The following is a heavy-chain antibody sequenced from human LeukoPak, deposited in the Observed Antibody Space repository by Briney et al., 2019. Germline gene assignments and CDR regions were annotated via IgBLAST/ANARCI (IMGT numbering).Heavy chain of an antibody. D-gene: IGHD1-26*01. CDR1: GGSISSSSYY. CDR2: IYYSGST. Sequence: SETPSLTCTVSGGSISSSSYYWGWIRQPPGKGLEWIGSIYYSGSTYYNPSLKSRVTISVDTSKNQFSLKLSSVIAADTAVYYCARSWVVGATTGFDYWGQGTLVTVSS. CDR3: ARSWVVGATTGFDY. J-gene: IGHJ4*02. V-gene: IGHV4-39*01.